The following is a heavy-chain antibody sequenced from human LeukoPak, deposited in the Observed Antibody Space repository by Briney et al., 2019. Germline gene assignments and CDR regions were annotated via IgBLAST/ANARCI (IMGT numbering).Heavy chain of an antibody. D-gene: IGHD2-21*01. Sequence: GDLRLSCAASGFTFSSYTMNWVRQAPGKGLEWVSAISGSGVGTYYADSVKGRFTISRDNSWNTLYLQMSSLRAEGTAIYYCAKDQVISGSEASDIWGQGTMVTVSS. J-gene: IGHJ3*02. CDR2: ISGSGVGT. CDR3: AKDQVISGSEASDI. V-gene: IGHV3-23*01. CDR1: GFTFSSYT.